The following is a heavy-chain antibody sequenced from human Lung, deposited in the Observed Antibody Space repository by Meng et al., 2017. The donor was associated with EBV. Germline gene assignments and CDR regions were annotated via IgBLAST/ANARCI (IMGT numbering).Heavy chain of an antibody. Sequence: GRLWHAGAEVKKPGAAVKVSCKSAGYTFSNYAMNWGRQAPVQRLEWMGWINSGNGDTKYSQKFQGRVTITRDTSASTGYMELSSLRSEDTAVYYCARFSSGYFFGYWGQGTLVTVSS. V-gene: IGHV1-3*01. D-gene: IGHD3-22*01. CDR1: GYTFSNYA. CDR2: INSGNGDT. J-gene: IGHJ4*02. CDR3: ARFSSGYFFGY.